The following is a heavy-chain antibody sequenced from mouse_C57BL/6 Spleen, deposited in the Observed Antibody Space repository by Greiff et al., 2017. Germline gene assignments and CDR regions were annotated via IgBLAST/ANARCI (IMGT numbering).Heavy chain of an antibody. CDR1: GFTFSDYG. J-gene: IGHJ1*03. CDR3: ARGSSYWYFDV. V-gene: IGHV5-17*01. Sequence: LMESGGGLVKPGGSLKLSCAASGFTFSDYGMHWVRQAPEKGLEWVAYISSGSSTIYYADTVKGRFTISRDNAKNTLFLQMTSLRSEDTAMYYCARGSSYWYFDVWGTGTTVTVSS. CDR2: ISSGSSTI.